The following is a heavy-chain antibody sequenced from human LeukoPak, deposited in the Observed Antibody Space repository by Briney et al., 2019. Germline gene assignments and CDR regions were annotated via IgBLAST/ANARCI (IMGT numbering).Heavy chain of an antibody. CDR1: GGSISSYY. D-gene: IGHD2-15*01. J-gene: IGHJ4*02. V-gene: IGHV3-23*01. CDR2: ISGTTGRA. Sequence: ETLSLTCTVSGGSISSYYWSWVRQPPGKGLEWVSSISGTTGRAYYADSVKGRFTISRDNSKNTLYLQMNSLRAEDTAVYYCAKRVVVAATTYYFDYWGQGTLVTVSS. CDR3: AKRVVVAATTYYFDY.